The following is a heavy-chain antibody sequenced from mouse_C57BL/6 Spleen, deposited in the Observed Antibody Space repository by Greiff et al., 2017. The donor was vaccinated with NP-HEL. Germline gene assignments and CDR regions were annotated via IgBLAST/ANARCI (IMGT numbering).Heavy chain of an antibody. Sequence: EVKLMESGEGLVKPGGSLKLSCAASGFTFSSYAMSWVRQTPEKRLEWVAYISSGGDYIYYADTVKGRFTISRDNARNTLYLQMSSLKSEDTAMYYCTREYDYVLGFDVWGTGTTVTVSS. J-gene: IGHJ1*03. V-gene: IGHV5-9-1*02. CDR3: TREYDYVLGFDV. D-gene: IGHD2-4*01. CDR2: ISSGGDYI. CDR1: GFTFSSYA.